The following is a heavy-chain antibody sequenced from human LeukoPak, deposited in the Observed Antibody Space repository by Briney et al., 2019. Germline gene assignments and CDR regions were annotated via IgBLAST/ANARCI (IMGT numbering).Heavy chain of an antibody. V-gene: IGHV4-59*08. J-gene: IGHJ4*02. CDR2: IYYSGST. CDR1: GGSIRSYY. D-gene: IGHD2-2*01. Sequence: SETLSLTCTVSGGSIRSYYWSWIRQPPGKGLEWIGYIYYSGSTNYNPSLKSRVTISVDTSKNQFSLKLTSVTSADTAVYYCARLGPQYCSSTSCYQFDYWGQGTLVTVSS. CDR3: ARLGPQYCSSTSCYQFDY.